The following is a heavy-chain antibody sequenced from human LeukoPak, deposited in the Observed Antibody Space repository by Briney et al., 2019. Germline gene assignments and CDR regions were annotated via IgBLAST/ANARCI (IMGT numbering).Heavy chain of an antibody. CDR1: GDSVSSDSYY. CDR2: ISYSGNT. J-gene: IGHJ4*02. D-gene: IGHD5-18*01. Sequence: SETLSLTCSVSGDSVSSDSYYWSWIRQPPGKGLEWIGSISYSGNTDYNPSLKSRLTISVDTSKNQFSLKLSSVTAADTAVYYCARGSGYPYYFDYWGQGALVTVSS. CDR3: ARGSGYPYYFDY. V-gene: IGHV4-61*01.